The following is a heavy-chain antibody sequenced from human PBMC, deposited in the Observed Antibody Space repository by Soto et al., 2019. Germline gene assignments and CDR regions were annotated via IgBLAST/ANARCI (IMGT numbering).Heavy chain of an antibody. Sequence: QLQLQESGPGLVKPSETLSLTCTVSGDSISSSSYYWGWIRQPPGKGLEWIGSIYYSGITYYSPSIKSXXTXSXXTSTNQFSLKLSSVTAADTAVYYCASLTTSWSLDYWGQGTLVTVSS. CDR1: GDSISSSSYY. J-gene: IGHJ4*02. V-gene: IGHV4-39*01. CDR3: ASLTTSWSLDY. CDR2: IYYSGIT. D-gene: IGHD2-2*01.